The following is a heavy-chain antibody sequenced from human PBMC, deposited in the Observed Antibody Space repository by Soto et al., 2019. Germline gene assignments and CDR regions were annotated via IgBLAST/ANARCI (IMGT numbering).Heavy chain of an antibody. V-gene: IGHV3-48*02. Sequence: EVHLVESGGGLVQPGGSLRLSCAASGFTFSSYSLNWVRQAPGKGLEWVSYFTSSGTTVYYADSVRGRFTISRDNAKNSLYLQMNSLRDDDTAVYYCARGSSNWAYYFDFWGQGTLVTVSP. CDR2: FTSSGTTV. CDR1: GFTFSSYS. J-gene: IGHJ4*02. CDR3: ARGSSNWAYYFDF. D-gene: IGHD6-13*01.